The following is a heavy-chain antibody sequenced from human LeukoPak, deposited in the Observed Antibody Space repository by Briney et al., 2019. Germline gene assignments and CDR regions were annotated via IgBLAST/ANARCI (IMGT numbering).Heavy chain of an antibody. CDR3: AKDKKQLWSLFDY. Sequence: PGRSLRLSCAASGFTFSSYAMSWVRQAPGKGLEWVSAISGSGGSTYYADSVKGRFTISRDNSKNTLYLQMNSLRAEDTAVYYCAKDKKQLWSLFDYWGQGTLVTVSS. CDR1: GFTFSSYA. CDR2: ISGSGGST. D-gene: IGHD5-18*01. J-gene: IGHJ4*02. V-gene: IGHV3-23*01.